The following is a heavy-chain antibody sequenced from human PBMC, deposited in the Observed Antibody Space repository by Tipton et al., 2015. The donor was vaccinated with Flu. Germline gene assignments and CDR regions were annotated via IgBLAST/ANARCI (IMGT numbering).Heavy chain of an antibody. J-gene: IGHJ6*02. Sequence: LRLSCAVSGGSISSGGYSWIWIRQPPGKGLEWIGYIYHSGSTYYNASLKSRVTISVDRSKNQFSLKLSSVTAADTAVYYCARDTFRYCSGASCLSDYYYYGMDVWGQGTTVTVSS. D-gene: IGHD2-15*01. V-gene: IGHV4-30-2*01. CDR3: ARDTFRYCSGASCLSDYYYYGMDV. CDR1: GGSISSGGYS. CDR2: IYHSGST.